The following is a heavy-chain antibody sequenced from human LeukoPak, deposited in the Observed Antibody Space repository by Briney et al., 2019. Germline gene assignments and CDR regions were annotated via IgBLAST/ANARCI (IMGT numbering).Heavy chain of an antibody. Sequence: VASVKVSCKASGYTFTGYYMHWVRQAPGQGLEWMGWINPNSGGTNYAQKFQGRVTMTRDTSISTAYMELSRLRSDDTAVYYCARPLTTSGWYFDLWGRGTLVTVSS. CDR2: INPNSGGT. D-gene: IGHD1-14*01. CDR1: GYTFTGYY. J-gene: IGHJ2*01. CDR3: ARPLTTSGWYFDL. V-gene: IGHV1-2*02.